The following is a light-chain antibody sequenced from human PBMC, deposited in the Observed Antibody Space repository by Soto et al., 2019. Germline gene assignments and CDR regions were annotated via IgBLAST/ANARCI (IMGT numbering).Light chain of an antibody. CDR2: DVS. J-gene: IGLJ3*02. V-gene: IGLV2-14*01. CDR1: SSDVGGYKY. CDR3: TSYTSSSIGV. Sequence: QSALTQPASVSGLPGQSITISCTGTSSDVGGYKYVSWYQQYPGKAPKLMIYDVSNRPSGVSNRFSGSKSGNTASLTISGLQAEDEADYYCTSYTSSSIGVFGGGTKVTVL.